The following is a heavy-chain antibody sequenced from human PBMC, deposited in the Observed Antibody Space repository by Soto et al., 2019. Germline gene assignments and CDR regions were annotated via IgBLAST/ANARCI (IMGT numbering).Heavy chain of an antibody. CDR2: INAGNGNT. CDR3: ARETTGTTWGDAFDI. V-gene: IGHV1-3*01. CDR1: GYTFTSYA. Sequence: GASVKVSCKASGYTFTSYAMHWVRQAPGQRLEWMGWINAGNGNTKYSQKFQGRVTITRDTSASTAYMELSSLRSEDTAVYYCARETTGTTWGDAFDIWGQGTMVTVS. D-gene: IGHD1-7*01. J-gene: IGHJ3*02.